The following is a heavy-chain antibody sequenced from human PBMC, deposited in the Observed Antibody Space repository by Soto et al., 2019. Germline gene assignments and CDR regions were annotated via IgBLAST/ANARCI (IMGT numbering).Heavy chain of an antibody. D-gene: IGHD2-15*01. Sequence: LXLSCTPSVFTSGDYAMGWWLQAPGKGLEWVGFIRSKAYGGTTEYAASVKGRFTISRDDSKSIAYLQMNSLKTEDTAVYYCSVTGGPLDYWGQGTLVTVSS. CDR3: SVTGGPLDY. CDR1: VFTSGDYA. J-gene: IGHJ4*02. CDR2: IRSKAYGGTT. V-gene: IGHV3-49*03.